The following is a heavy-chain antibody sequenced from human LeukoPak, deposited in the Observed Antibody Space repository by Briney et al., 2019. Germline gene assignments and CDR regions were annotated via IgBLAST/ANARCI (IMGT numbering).Heavy chain of an antibody. CDR2: INWSGGNT. J-gene: IGHJ5*02. CDR1: GFTFSSYG. V-gene: IGHV3-20*04. CDR3: ARDMTDSTGWPGYNWFDP. D-gene: IGHD6-19*01. Sequence: GGTLRLSCAASGFTFSSYGMSWVRQAPGKGLEWVSGINWSGGNTGYADSVKGRFTISRDNAKNSLYLQMNSLRAEDTALYYCARDMTDSTGWPGYNWFDPWGQGTLVTVSS.